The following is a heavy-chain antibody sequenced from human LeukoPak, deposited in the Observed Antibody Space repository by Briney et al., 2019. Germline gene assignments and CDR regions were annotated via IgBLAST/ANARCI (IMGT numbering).Heavy chain of an antibody. J-gene: IGHJ4*02. V-gene: IGHV3-21*01. CDR2: ISSSSSYI. CDR3: ARVFYYGSGSGGYFDY. D-gene: IGHD3-10*01. Sequence: PGGSLRLSCAASGFTFSSYSMNWVRQAPGKGLEWVSSISSSSSYIYYADSVKGRFTISRDNAKNSLYLQMNSLRAEDTAVYYCARVFYYGSGSGGYFDYWGQGTLVTVSS. CDR1: GFTFSSYS.